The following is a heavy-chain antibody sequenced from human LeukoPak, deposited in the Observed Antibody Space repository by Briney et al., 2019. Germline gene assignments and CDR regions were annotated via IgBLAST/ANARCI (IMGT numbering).Heavy chain of an antibody. CDR3: ARHLGDGYNYFDY. CDR1: GGSISSYY. J-gene: IGHJ4*02. D-gene: IGHD5-24*01. Sequence: PSETLSLTCTVSGGSISSYYWSWIRQPPGKGLEWIGYIYTSGSTNYNPSLKSRVTISVDTSKNQFSLKLSSVAAADTAVYYCARHLGDGYNYFDYWGQGTLVTVSS. CDR2: IYTSGST. V-gene: IGHV4-4*09.